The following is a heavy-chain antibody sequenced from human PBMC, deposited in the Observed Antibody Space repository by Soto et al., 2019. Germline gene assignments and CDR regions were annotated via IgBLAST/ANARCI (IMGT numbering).Heavy chain of an antibody. J-gene: IGHJ5*02. D-gene: IGHD6-13*01. CDR2: ISSSSSTI. CDR1: GFTFSSYS. V-gene: IGHV3-48*04. Sequence: GGSLRLSCAASGFTFSSYSMNWVRQAPGKGLEWVSYISSSSSTIYYADSVKGRFTISRDNAKNSLYLQMNSLRAEDTAVYYCARGSSRGIAAAGTWGQGTLVTVSS. CDR3: ARGSSRGIAAAGT.